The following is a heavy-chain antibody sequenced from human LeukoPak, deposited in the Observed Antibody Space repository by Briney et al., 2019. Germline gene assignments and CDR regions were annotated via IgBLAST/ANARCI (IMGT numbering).Heavy chain of an antibody. CDR2: IVVGSGNT. J-gene: IGHJ6*02. V-gene: IGHV1-58*01. Sequence: SVKVSCKASGFTFTNSAVQWVRQARGQRLEWIGWIVVGSGNTKYAQKFQERITITRDMSTSTAYTELSSLRSEDTAMYYCAADRGYCDGDCLDVWGQGTTVTVSS. D-gene: IGHD2-21*02. CDR3: AADRGYCDGDCLDV. CDR1: GFTFTNSA.